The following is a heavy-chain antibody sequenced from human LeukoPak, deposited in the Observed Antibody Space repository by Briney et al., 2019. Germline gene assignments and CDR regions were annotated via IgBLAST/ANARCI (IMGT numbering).Heavy chain of an antibody. V-gene: IGHV4-4*07. CDR3: ARAERTVNVFDS. D-gene: IGHD3-10*02. CDR1: DGSMISYN. Sequence: PSETLSLTCSVSDGSMISYNWSWIRQPAGKGLEWIGRIYTTGSTDYNPSLMSRVTMSVDTSKNQFSLKLRSVTAADTAVYYCARAERTVNVFDSWGQGTIVTVSS. CDR2: IYTTGST. J-gene: IGHJ3*01.